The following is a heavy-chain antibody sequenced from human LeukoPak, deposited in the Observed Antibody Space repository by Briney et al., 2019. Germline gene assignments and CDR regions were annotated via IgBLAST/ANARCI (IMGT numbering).Heavy chain of an antibody. CDR1: GFTFSSYA. Sequence: GGSLRLSCAASGFTFSSYAMSWVRQAPGKGLEWVSVIYSGGSTYYADSVKGRFTISRHNSKNTLYLQMNSLRAEDTAVYYCARDPGGDYFDYWGQGTLVTVSS. D-gene: IGHD3-10*01. CDR2: IYSGGST. J-gene: IGHJ4*02. CDR3: ARDPGGDYFDY. V-gene: IGHV3-53*04.